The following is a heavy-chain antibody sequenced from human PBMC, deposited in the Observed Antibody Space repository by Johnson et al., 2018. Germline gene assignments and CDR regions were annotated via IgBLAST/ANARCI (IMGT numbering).Heavy chain of an antibody. CDR2: TYYRSKWCY. D-gene: IGHD1-26*01. Sequence: QVQLVESGPGLVKPSQTLSLTCAISGDSVSSNSAAWNWVRQSPSRGLEWLGRTYYRSKWCYDYALSVKSRITIKPDTSKNQFSLQLNSVTPEDTAMYYCARIRFRSLVNDAFDIWGQGTMVTVSS. V-gene: IGHV6-1*01. J-gene: IGHJ3*02. CDR1: GDSVSSNSAA. CDR3: ARIRFRSLVNDAFDI.